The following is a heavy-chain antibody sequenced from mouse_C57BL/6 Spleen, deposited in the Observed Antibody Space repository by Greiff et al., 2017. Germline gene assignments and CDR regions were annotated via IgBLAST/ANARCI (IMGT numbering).Heavy chain of an antibody. CDR2: IDPSDSYT. Sequence: QVQLQQPGAELVMPGASVKLSCKASGYTFTSYWMHWVKQRPGQGLEWIGEIDPSDSYTNYNQKFKGKSTLTVDKSSSTAYMQLSSLTSEDSAVYYCARGPHYDGAMDDWGQGTSVTVSS. V-gene: IGHV1-69*01. CDR1: GYTFTSYW. D-gene: IGHD1-2*01. J-gene: IGHJ4*01. CDR3: ARGPHYDGAMDD.